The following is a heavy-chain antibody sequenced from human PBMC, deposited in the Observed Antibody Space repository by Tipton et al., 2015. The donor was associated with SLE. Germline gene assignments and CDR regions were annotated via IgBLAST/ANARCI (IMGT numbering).Heavy chain of an antibody. CDR2: ISSSGSTI. J-gene: IGHJ3*02. CDR1: GFTFSDYY. D-gene: IGHD7-27*01. CDR3: ARDLTGDAFDI. V-gene: IGHV3-11*04. Sequence: SLRLSCAASGFTFSDYYMSWIRQAPGKGLEWVSYISSSGSTIYYADSVKGRSTISRDNAKNSLYLRMNSLRAEDTAVYYCARDLTGDAFDIWGQGTMVTVSS.